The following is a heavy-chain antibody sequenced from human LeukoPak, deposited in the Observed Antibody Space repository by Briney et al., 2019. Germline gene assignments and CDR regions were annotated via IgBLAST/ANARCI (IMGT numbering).Heavy chain of an antibody. V-gene: IGHV5-51*01. Sequence: GESLKISCKGSGYSFTSYWIGWVRQMPGKGLEWMGIIYPGDSDTRYSPSFQGQVTISADKSISTAYLQWSSLKASDTAMYYCARKSSGWYEVSHYFGYWGQGTLVTVSS. CDR1: GYSFTSYW. D-gene: IGHD6-19*01. CDR3: ARKSSGWYEVSHYFGY. CDR2: IYPGDSDT. J-gene: IGHJ4*02.